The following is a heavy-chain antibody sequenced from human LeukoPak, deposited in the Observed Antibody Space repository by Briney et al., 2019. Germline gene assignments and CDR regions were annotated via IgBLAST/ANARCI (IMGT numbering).Heavy chain of an antibody. J-gene: IGHJ5*02. Sequence: PSETLSLTCAVYGGSFSGYYWGWIRQPPGKGLEWIGEINHSGSTNYNPSLKSRVTISVDTSKNQFSLKLSSVTAADTAVYYCARGSTMVRGVTWFDPWGQGTLVTVSS. CDR3: ARGSTMVRGVTWFDP. V-gene: IGHV4-34*01. CDR1: GGSFSGYY. D-gene: IGHD3-10*01. CDR2: INHSGST.